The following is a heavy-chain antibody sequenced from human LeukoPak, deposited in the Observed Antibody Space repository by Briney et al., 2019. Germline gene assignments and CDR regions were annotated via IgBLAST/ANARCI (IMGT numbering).Heavy chain of an antibody. V-gene: IGHV3-23*01. CDR1: GFTFSSYA. D-gene: IGHD4-23*01. CDR2: ISGSGGST. CDR3: AKNRWYSFDY. J-gene: IGHJ4*02. Sequence: GGSLRLSCAASGFTFSSYAMSWVRQAPGKGLEWVSAISGSGGSTYYADSVKGRFTISRDNARNSLSLQMNSLRAEDTAVYYCAKNRWYSFDYWGQGILVTVSS.